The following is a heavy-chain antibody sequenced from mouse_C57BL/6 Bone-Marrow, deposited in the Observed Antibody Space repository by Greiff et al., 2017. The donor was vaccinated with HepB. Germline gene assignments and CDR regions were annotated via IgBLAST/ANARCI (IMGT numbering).Heavy chain of an antibody. Sequence: EVQLQQSGAELVKPGASVKLSCTASGFNIKDYYMHWVKQRTEQGLEWIGRIDPEDGETKYAPKFQGKATITAYTSSNTAYLQLRGLTSEDTAVYYCAGFITTVVATRGFAYWGQGTLVTVSA. CDR3: AGFITTVVATRGFAY. V-gene: IGHV14-2*01. J-gene: IGHJ3*01. D-gene: IGHD1-1*01. CDR2: IDPEDGET. CDR1: GFNIKDYY.